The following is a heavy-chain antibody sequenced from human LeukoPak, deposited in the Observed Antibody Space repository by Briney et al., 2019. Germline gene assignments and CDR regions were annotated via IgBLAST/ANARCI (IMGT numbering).Heavy chain of an antibody. CDR3: ARTPLTYPDCSGGSCFHYYMDV. CDR2: INAGNGNT. D-gene: IGHD2-15*01. J-gene: IGHJ6*03. Sequence: ASVKVSCKASGYTFTSYAMHWVRQAPGQRLEWMGWINAGNGNTKYSQEFQGRVTITRDTSASTAYMELSSLRSEDMAVYYCARTPLTYPDCSGGSCFHYYMDVWGKGTTVTVSS. CDR1: GYTFTSYA. V-gene: IGHV1-3*03.